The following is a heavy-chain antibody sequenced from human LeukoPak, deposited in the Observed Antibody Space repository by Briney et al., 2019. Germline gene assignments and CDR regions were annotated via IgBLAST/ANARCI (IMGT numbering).Heavy chain of an antibody. J-gene: IGHJ6*03. D-gene: IGHD6-25*01. CDR3: ARGAADYYYYMDV. CDR2: MNPNSGNT. CDR1: GYIFTDYH. V-gene: IGHV1-8*03. Sequence: GASVKVSCKASGYIFTDYHIHWVRQAPGQGLEWMGWMNPNSGNTGYAQKFQGRVTITRNTSISTAYMELSSLRSEDTAVYYCARGAADYYYYMDVWGKGTTVTVSS.